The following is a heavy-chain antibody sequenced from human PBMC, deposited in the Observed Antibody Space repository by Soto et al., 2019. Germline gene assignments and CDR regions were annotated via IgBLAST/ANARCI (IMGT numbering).Heavy chain of an antibody. CDR3: ARDMPYAAGSLAGCDY. Sequence: KTSETLSLTCTVSGDSNTGSYWSWIRQPPGKTLEWIGYIYHSGTTTYNPSLKSRVSISVDTSKNQFSLRLTSVIAADTAVYYCARDMPYAAGSLAGCDYWGQGILVTVSS. D-gene: IGHD1-26*01. CDR1: GDSNTGSY. J-gene: IGHJ4*02. V-gene: IGHV4-59*01. CDR2: IYHSGTT.